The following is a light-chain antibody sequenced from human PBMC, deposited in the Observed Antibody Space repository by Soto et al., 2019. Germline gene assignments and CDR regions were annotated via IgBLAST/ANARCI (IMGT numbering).Light chain of an antibody. J-gene: IGKJ1*01. V-gene: IGKV3D-15*01. Sequence: EIVMTQSPAILSVSPGERATLSCRASQSVSSNLAWYQQKPGQAPRLLIYGASTRATGIPARFSGSGSGTEFTLTISSLQSEDFAVYYCQQYNNWPWGTFGQGTKVEIK. CDR1: QSVSSN. CDR2: GAS. CDR3: QQYNNWPWGT.